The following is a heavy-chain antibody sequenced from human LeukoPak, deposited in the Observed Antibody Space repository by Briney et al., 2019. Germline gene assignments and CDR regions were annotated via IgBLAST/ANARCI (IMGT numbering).Heavy chain of an antibody. Sequence: ASVKVSCKVSGYTLTELSMHWVRQAPGKGLEWMGGFDPEDGETIYAQKFQGRVTMTENTSTDTAYMELSSLRSEDTAVYYCATERMATRPFDYWGQGTLVTVSS. D-gene: IGHD5-24*01. CDR3: ATERMATRPFDY. CDR2: FDPEDGET. J-gene: IGHJ4*02. V-gene: IGHV1-24*01. CDR1: GYTLTELS.